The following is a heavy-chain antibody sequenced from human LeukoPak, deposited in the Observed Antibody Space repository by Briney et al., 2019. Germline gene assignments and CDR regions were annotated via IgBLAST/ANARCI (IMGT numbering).Heavy chain of an antibody. CDR2: INPSGGST. CDR1: GYTFTGYY. Sequence: ASVKVSCKASGYTFTGYYMHWVRQAPGQGLEWMGIINPSGGSTSYAQKFQGRVTMTRDMSTSTVYMELSSLRSEDTAVYYCARDGGELLSFFDYWGQGTLVTVSS. V-gene: IGHV1-46*01. J-gene: IGHJ4*02. D-gene: IGHD1-26*01. CDR3: ARDGGELLSFFDY.